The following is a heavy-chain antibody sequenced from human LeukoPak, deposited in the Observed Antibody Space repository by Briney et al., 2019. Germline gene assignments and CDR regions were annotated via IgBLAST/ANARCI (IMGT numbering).Heavy chain of an antibody. J-gene: IGHJ5*02. CDR1: GYTLTGYY. Sequence: ASVKVSCKASGYTLTGYYMHWVRQAPGQGLEWMGRINPNSGGTNYAQKFQGRVTMTRDTSISTAYMELSRLRSDDTAVYYCARDLGRRYSGSYPNWFDPWGQGTLVTVSS. CDR3: ARDLGRRYSGSYPNWFDP. CDR2: INPNSGGT. D-gene: IGHD1-26*01. V-gene: IGHV1-2*06.